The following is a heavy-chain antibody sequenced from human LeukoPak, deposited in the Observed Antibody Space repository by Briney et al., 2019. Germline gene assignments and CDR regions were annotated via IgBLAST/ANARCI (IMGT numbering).Heavy chain of an antibody. D-gene: IGHD5-18*01. Sequence: GGALRLSCAASGFTFSSYSMNWVRQAPGKGREWVSSISSSSSYVYYADSVKGRFTISRDNAKNSLYLQMNSLRAEDTAVYYCARNLGYSYGYYYYGMDVWGQGTTVTVSS. CDR1: GFTFSSYS. CDR3: ARNLGYSYGYYYYGMDV. CDR2: ISSSSSYV. J-gene: IGHJ6*02. V-gene: IGHV3-21*01.